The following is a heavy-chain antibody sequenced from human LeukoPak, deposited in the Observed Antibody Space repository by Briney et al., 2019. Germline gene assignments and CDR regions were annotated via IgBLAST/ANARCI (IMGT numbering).Heavy chain of an antibody. CDR1: GFTFSSYW. CDR3: ARTYDFGRGPPGDAFDN. D-gene: IGHD3-3*01. V-gene: IGHV3-48*01. J-gene: IGHJ3*02. Sequence: GGSLRLSCAASGFTFSSYWMHWVRQAPGKVPEWVSYIDARSGITYYADSVQGRFTISRDNAQESVFLQMNSLRADDTAVYYCARTYDFGRGPPGDAFDNWGPGTLVTVSS. CDR2: IDARSGIT.